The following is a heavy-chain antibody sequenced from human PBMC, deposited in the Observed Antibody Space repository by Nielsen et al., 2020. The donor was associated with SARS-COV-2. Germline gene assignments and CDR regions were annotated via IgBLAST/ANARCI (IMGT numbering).Heavy chain of an antibody. CDR2: ISSSGSTI. J-gene: IGHJ4*02. CDR3: AKDGARGDYGYFDY. V-gene: IGHV3-48*03. D-gene: IGHD4-17*01. CDR1: GFTFRSYE. Sequence: GESLKISCAASGFTFRSYEMNWVRQAPGKGLEWVSYISSSGSTIYYADSVKGRFTISRDNAKNSLYLQMNSLRAEDTAVYYCAKDGARGDYGYFDYWGQGTLVTVSS.